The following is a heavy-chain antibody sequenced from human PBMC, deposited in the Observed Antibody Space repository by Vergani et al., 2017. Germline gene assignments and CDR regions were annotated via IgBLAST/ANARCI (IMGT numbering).Heavy chain of an antibody. D-gene: IGHD4-17*01. CDR1: GFSLSRFW. CDR3: ARVGRDYGVPTADSFDS. V-gene: IGHV3-7*01. CDR2: ISPDGSAT. Sequence: EVQLVESGGGLVQPGGSLRLSCAASGFSLSRFWMSWVRQAPEKGLEWVAHISPDGSATSYVDSVKGRFTISRDNTKNSLSLQMSGLRVEDTAVYYCARVGRDYGVPTADSFDSWGKGTLVTVSS. J-gene: IGHJ4*02.